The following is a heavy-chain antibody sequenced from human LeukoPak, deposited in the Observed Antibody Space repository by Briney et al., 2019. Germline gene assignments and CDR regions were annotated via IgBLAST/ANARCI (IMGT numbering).Heavy chain of an antibody. J-gene: IGHJ3*02. CDR2: INHSGST. CDR1: GGSFSGYY. CDR3: ARVGAAAGITWDAFDI. Sequence: SETLSLTCAVYGGSFSGYYWSWIRQPPGKGLEWIGEINHSGSTNYNPSLKSRVTISVDTSKNQFSLKLSSVTAADTAVYYCARVGAAAGITWDAFDIWGQGTMVTVSS. D-gene: IGHD6-13*01. V-gene: IGHV4-34*01.